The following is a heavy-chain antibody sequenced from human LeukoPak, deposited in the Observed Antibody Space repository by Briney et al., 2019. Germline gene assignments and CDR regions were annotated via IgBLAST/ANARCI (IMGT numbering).Heavy chain of an antibody. V-gene: IGHV4-30-4*01. CDR2: IYYSGST. Sequence: SETLSLTCTVSGGSISSGDYYWSWIRQPPGKGLEWIGYIYYSGSTYYNPSLKSRVTISVDTSKNQFSLKLSSVTAADTAVYYCAREEKVRGVLSVWGQGTTVTVSS. D-gene: IGHD3-10*01. J-gene: IGHJ6*02. CDR1: GGSISSGDYY. CDR3: AREEKVRGVLSV.